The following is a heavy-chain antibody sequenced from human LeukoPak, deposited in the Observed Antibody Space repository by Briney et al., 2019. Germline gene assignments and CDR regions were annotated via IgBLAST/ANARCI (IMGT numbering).Heavy chain of an antibody. CDR3: ARDSSGSYNWFDP. D-gene: IGHD6-19*01. V-gene: IGHV3-30*04. J-gene: IGHJ5*02. Sequence: GRSLRLSCAASGFSFSSYVMHWVRQAPGKGLEWVAVISYDGSNEYYPDSVKGRFTISRDNSKNTLYLQMNSLRAEDTAVYYCARDSSGSYNWFDPWGQGTLVTVSS. CDR2: ISYDGSNE. CDR1: GFSFSSYV.